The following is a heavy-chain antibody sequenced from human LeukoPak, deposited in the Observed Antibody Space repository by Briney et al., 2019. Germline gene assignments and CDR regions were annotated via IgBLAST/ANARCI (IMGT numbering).Heavy chain of an antibody. J-gene: IGHJ5*02. D-gene: IGHD3-10*01. CDR1: GYTFTGYY. Sequence: ASVKVSCKASGYTFTGYYMHWVRQAPGKGLEWMGGFDPEDGETIYAQKFQGRVTMTEDTSTDTAYLDLSSLTSEDTAVYYCARVSMRVRGARRFDPWGQGTLVTVSS. CDR2: FDPEDGET. V-gene: IGHV1-24*01. CDR3: ARVSMRVRGARRFDP.